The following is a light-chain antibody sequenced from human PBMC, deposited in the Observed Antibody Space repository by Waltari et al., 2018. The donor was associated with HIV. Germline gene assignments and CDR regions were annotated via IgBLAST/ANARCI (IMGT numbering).Light chain of an antibody. CDR2: GNK. V-gene: IGLV1-40*01. CDR3: QSYDRSLSASVV. J-gene: IGLJ2*01. Sequence: QSVLTQPPSVSGAPGQRVTISCTGGSSNIGAAYDVHWYQQIPGTAPKLLISGNKNRPSGVPDRVSASKSGASASLAITGLQAEDEADYFCQSYDRSLSASVVFGGGTKLTVL. CDR1: SSNIGAAYD.